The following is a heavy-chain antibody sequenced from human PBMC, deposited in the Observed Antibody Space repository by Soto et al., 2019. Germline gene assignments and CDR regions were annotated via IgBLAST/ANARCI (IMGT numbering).Heavy chain of an antibody. CDR2: INPNGGRT. CDR3: ARGGYYYNDY. D-gene: IGHD1-26*01. V-gene: IGHV1-46*01. J-gene: IGHJ4*02. Sequence: QVQLVQSGAEVKGPGASVKVSCKASGYTFTNYYVHWVRQAPGQGLEWVGIINPNGGRTSYAQKFQGRVTVTRDTSTGTIYMELSSLGSEDTVIYYCARGGYYYNDYWGQGTLVTVSS. CDR1: GYTFTNYY.